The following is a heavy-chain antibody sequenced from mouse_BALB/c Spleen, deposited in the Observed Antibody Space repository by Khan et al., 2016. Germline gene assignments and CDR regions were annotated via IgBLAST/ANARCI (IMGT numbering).Heavy chain of an antibody. D-gene: IGHD1-1*01. V-gene: IGHV3-2*02. Sequence: EVQLQESGPGLVKPSQSLSLTCTVTGYSITSDYAWNWIRQFPGNKLEWMGYISYSGSTSYNPSLKSRISITRDTSKNQFFLQLNSVTTEDTATYYCAPYYYGSEGFAYWGQGTLVPVSA. J-gene: IGHJ3*01. CDR1: GYSITSDYA. CDR2: ISYSGST. CDR3: APYYYGSEGFAY.